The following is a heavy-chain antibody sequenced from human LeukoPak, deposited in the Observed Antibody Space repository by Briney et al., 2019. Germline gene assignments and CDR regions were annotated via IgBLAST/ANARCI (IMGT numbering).Heavy chain of an antibody. V-gene: IGHV3-30*02. CDR1: GFNFSSYG. CDR3: AKCFMITFGGVISYFDY. D-gene: IGHD3-16*01. CDR2: MRYDGSYK. J-gene: IGHJ4*02. Sequence: GGSLRLSCAASGFNFSSYGMHWVRQTPGKGLEWLTFMRYDGSYKTYVDSAKGRFTISRDNSKKTVYLQMNSLKTEDTAVYYCAKCFMITFGGVISYFDYWGQGTLVTVSS.